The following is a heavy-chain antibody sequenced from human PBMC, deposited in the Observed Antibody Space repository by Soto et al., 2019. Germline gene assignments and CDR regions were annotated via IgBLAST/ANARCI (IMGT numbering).Heavy chain of an antibody. CDR1: GSGFIRSG. V-gene: IGHV1-58*02. CDR2: IVVASGQT. D-gene: IGHD2-15*01. Sequence: GASVKVSCKASGSGFIRSGIQWVRQAHGQRLEWIGWIVVASGQTNYAQNFRGRVAITRGTSTATAYIELTGLTSEDTAVYFCSADRPDIGVGWWVWGQGTTVTVSS. CDR3: SADRPDIGVGWWV. J-gene: IGHJ6*02.